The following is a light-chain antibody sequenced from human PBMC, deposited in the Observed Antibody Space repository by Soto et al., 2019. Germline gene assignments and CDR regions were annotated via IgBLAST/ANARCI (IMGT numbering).Light chain of an antibody. V-gene: IGKV1-5*01. CDR3: QQSNSYSSIT. CDR1: QSISSW. Sequence: DIKMTQSPTTLSASIGDRVTITCRASQSISSWLAWYQQKPGKAPKLLIYDASSLESGVPSRFSGSGSWTEFTLTISSLQPDDFATYYCQQSNSYSSITFGQGTRLEIK. CDR2: DAS. J-gene: IGKJ5*01.